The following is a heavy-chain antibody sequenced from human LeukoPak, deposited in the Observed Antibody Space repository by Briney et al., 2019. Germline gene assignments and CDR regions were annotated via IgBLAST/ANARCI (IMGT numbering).Heavy chain of an antibody. CDR1: GGSISSSSYY. Sequence: PSETLSLTCTVSGGSISSSSYYWGWIRQPPGKGLEWIGSIYYSGSTYYNPSLKSRVTISVDTSKNQFSLKLSSVTAADTAVYYCARDISGGFDPWGQGTLVTVSS. J-gene: IGHJ5*02. CDR3: ARDISGGFDP. V-gene: IGHV4-39*07. D-gene: IGHD3-3*02. CDR2: IYYSGST.